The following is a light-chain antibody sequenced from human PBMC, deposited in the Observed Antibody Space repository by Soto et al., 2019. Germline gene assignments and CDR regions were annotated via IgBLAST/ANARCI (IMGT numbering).Light chain of an antibody. V-gene: IGLV2-14*03. Sequence: QSVLTQPASVSGSPGQSITISCTGTSSDVGGYNHVSWYQQHPGKAPKLMIYDVSNRPSGVSNRFFGSKSGNTASLTISGLQAEDEADYYYSSYASSSTYVFGTGTKVTVL. J-gene: IGLJ1*01. CDR1: SSDVGGYNH. CDR3: SSYASSSTYV. CDR2: DVS.